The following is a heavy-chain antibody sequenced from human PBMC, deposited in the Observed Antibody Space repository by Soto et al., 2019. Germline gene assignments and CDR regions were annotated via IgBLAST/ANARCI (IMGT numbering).Heavy chain of an antibody. D-gene: IGHD2-8*02. V-gene: IGHV4-39*02. CDR3: ARYCTGNSCYGGAAMTGDYFDY. CDR1: GDSISSSYYY. J-gene: IGHJ4*02. CDR2: LHYSGSS. Sequence: QLQLQESGPGLVKPSETLSLTCTVSGDSISSSYYYWAWLRQPPGKGLEWIGSLHYSGSSHYNPSLKSRVTMSEDTSKNHLSLRLSSVTAADTAVYYCARYCTGNSCYGGAAMTGDYFDYWGQGTLVTVSS.